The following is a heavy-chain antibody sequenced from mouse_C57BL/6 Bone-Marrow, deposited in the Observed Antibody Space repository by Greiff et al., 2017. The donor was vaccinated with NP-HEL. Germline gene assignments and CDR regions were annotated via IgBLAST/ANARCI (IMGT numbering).Heavy chain of an antibody. CDR1: GYTFTSYW. CDR2: IDPSDSYT. J-gene: IGHJ1*03. V-gene: IGHV1-50*01. D-gene: IGHD1-1*01. Sequence: QVQLQQPGAELVKPGASVKLSCKASGYTFTSYWMQWVKQRPGQGLEWIGEIDPSDSYTNYHQKFKGKSTLTGDTSYSTAYMQLSSLTSEDSAVYYCARDYYSSSYYWYFDVWGTGTTVTVSS. CDR3: ARDYYSSSYYWYFDV.